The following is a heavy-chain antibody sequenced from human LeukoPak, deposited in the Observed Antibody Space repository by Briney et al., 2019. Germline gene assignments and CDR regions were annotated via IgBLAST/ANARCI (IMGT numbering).Heavy chain of an antibody. CDR3: ARDVASRGSGSYGAFDY. Sequence: PSETLSLTCTVSGGSLSKSSYYWGWIRQPPGKGLEWIGTMYSSGSTNYNPSLKSRVTISVDKSKNQFSLKLSSVTAADTAVYYCARDVASRGSGSYGAFDYWGQGTLVTVSS. J-gene: IGHJ4*02. CDR2: MYSSGST. D-gene: IGHD3-10*01. CDR1: GGSLSKSSYY. V-gene: IGHV4-39*07.